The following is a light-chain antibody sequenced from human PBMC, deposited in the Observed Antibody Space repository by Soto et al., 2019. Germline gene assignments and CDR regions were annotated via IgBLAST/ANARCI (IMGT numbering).Light chain of an antibody. CDR2: SAS. CDR1: QTVSKF. CDR3: QQTYSLPQT. Sequence: DFHMTQSPSSLSASVGYSFTIACRASQTVSKFVNWYQQKPGKVPDLLIYSASTLYSGVPSRFSGSGSGTEFTLTISNLQPEDFATYYCQQTYSLPQTFAQGTKVDIK. V-gene: IGKV1-39*01. J-gene: IGKJ1*01.